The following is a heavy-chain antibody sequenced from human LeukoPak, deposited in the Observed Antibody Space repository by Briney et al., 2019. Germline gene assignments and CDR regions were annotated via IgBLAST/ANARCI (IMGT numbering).Heavy chain of an antibody. CDR2: MNPNSGNT. D-gene: IGHD6-19*01. J-gene: IGHJ4*02. Sequence: AASVKVSCKASGYTFTSYDINWVRQATGQGLEWMGWMNPNSGNTGYAQKFQGRVTTTRNTSISTAYMELSSLRAEDTAVYYCAKLGGWYYFDYWGQGTLVTVSS. CDR3: AKLGGWYYFDY. V-gene: IGHV1-8*01. CDR1: GYTFTSYD.